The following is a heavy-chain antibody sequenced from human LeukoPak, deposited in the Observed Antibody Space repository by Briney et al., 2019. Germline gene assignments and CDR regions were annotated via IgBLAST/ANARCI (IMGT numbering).Heavy chain of an antibody. CDR2: INHSGST. CDR3: VTYTSGWHRNY. V-gene: IGHV4-34*01. CDR1: GGSFSGYY. Sequence: SETLSLTCAVYGGSFSGYYWSWIRQPPGKGLEWIGEINHSGSTNYNPSLKSRVTISLDKSQNHFSLKVNSVTAADTAVYFCVTYTSGWHRNYWGQGTLVTVSS. J-gene: IGHJ4*02. D-gene: IGHD6-19*01.